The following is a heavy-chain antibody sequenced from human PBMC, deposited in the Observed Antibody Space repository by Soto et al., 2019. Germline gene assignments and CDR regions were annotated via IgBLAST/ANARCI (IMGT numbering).Heavy chain of an antibody. V-gene: IGHV3-66*01. D-gene: IGHD3-10*01. Sequence: GGSLRLSCAASGFTVSSNYMSWVRQAPGKGLEWVSVIYSGGSTYYADSVKGRFTISRDNSKNTLYLQMNSLRAEDTAVYYCARPMGYYYGSGSYAFDIWGQGTMVTVSS. CDR3: ARPMGYYYGSGSYAFDI. CDR1: GFTVSSNY. J-gene: IGHJ3*02. CDR2: IYSGGST.